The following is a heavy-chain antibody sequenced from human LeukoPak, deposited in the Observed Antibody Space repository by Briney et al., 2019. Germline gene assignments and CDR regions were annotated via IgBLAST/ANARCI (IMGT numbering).Heavy chain of an antibody. CDR1: VYTFTSYG. CDR2: ISAYNGNT. V-gene: IGHV1-18*01. J-gene: IGHJ3*02. Sequence: GASVKVSCKDSVYTFTSYGISWVRQAPGQGLEWVGWISAYNGNTNYAQKLQGRVTMTTDTSTRTAYMELRRPRSDDTAVYYCASTKTGNYYDSSGYYYDDAFDIWGQGTMVTVSS. D-gene: IGHD3-22*01. CDR3: ASTKTGNYYDSSGYYYDDAFDI.